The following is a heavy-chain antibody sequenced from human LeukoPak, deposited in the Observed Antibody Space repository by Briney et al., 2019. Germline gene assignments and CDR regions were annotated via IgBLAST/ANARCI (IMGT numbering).Heavy chain of an antibody. Sequence: PSETLSLTCTVSGGSISIGGYYWSWIRQHPGKGLEWIGYIYYSGSTYYNPSLKSRVTISVDTSKNQFSLKLSSVTAADTAVYYCARARAVVTAIYDYWGQGTLVTVSS. D-gene: IGHD2-21*02. CDR3: ARARAVVTAIYDY. J-gene: IGHJ4*02. CDR1: GGSISIGGYY. CDR2: IYYSGST. V-gene: IGHV4-31*03.